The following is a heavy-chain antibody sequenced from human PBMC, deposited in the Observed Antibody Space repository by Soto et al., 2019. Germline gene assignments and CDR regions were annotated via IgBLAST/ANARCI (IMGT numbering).Heavy chain of an antibody. Sequence: QVQLVQSGAEVKKPGASVKVSCKASGYPFTSYARHWVRQAPGQRLEWRGWINAGNGNTKYSQKFQGRVTITRDTDASTGYMEMSIRRSEDTAVAYCERGWDIAAAGTDYWGQGTLVTVSS. V-gene: IGHV1-3*01. D-gene: IGHD6-13*01. J-gene: IGHJ4*02. CDR1: GYPFTSYA. CDR3: ERGWDIAAAGTDY. CDR2: INAGNGNT.